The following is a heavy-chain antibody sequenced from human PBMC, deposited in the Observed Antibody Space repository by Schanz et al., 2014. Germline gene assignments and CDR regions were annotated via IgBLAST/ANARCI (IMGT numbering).Heavy chain of an antibody. V-gene: IGHV3-33*08. J-gene: IGHJ3*02. CDR2: IWFDGTNK. CDR1: GFTFSSYG. CDR3: ARDQYYFGSGNPFDI. D-gene: IGHD3-10*01. Sequence: QVQLVESGGGVVQPGRSRRLSCEASGFTFSSYGMHWVRQAPGKGLEWLAVIWFDGTNKYNADSVKGRFTISRDTSKNTLYLLLNSLRAEDTAVYYCARDQYYFGSGNPFDIWGQGTMXTVSS.